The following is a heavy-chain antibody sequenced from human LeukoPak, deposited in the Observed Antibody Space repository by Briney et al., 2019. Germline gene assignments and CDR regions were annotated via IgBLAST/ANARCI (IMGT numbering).Heavy chain of an antibody. CDR1: GYTFTSYD. CDR2: MHPNSGNT. Sequence: ASVKVSCKASGYTFTSYDINWVRQATGQGLEWMGWMHPNSGNTGYAQKFQGRVTMTRNTSISTAYMELSSLRSEDTAVYYCASGSPWLGRVAVETDNDYWGQGTLVTVSS. D-gene: IGHD6-19*01. J-gene: IGHJ4*02. V-gene: IGHV1-8*01. CDR3: ASGSPWLGRVAVETDNDY.